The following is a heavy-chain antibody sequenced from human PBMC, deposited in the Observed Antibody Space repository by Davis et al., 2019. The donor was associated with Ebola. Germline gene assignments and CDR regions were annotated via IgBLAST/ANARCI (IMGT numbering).Heavy chain of an antibody. J-gene: IGHJ4*02. V-gene: IGHV1-69*06. CDR3: ARQSGSYDYYFDY. CDR1: GYTFTSYG. Sequence: SVKVSCKASGYTFTSYGINWVRQAPGQGLEWMGGIIPIFGTANYAQKFQGRVTITADKSTSTAYMELSSLRSEDTAVYYCARQSGSYDYYFDYWGQGTLVTVSS. CDR2: IIPIFGTA. D-gene: IGHD1-26*01.